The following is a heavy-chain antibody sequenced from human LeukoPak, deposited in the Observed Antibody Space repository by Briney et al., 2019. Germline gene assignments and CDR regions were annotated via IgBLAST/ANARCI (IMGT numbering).Heavy chain of an antibody. J-gene: IGHJ6*02. CDR2: ISSSGSTI. D-gene: IGHD3-22*01. CDR3: ARVILYDSSGEDYYYYYGMDV. CDR1: GSTFSDYY. V-gene: IGHV3-11*01. Sequence: GGSLRLSCAASGSTFSDYYMSWIRQAPGKGLEWVSYISSSGSTIYYADSVKGRFTISRDNAKNSLYLQMNSLRAEDTAVYYCARVILYDSSGEDYYYYYGMDVWGQGTTVTVSS.